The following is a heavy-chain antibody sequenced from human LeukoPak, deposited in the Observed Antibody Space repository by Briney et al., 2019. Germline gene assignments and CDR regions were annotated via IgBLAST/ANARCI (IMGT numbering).Heavy chain of an antibody. CDR2: INPNSGGT. CDR3: ARAPIALPYYMDV. V-gene: IGHV1-2*02. Sequence: GAPVKVSCKASGYTFTGYYMHWVRQAPGQGLEWMGWINPNSGGTNYAQKFQGRVTMTRDTSISTAYMELSRLRSDDTAVYYCARAPIALPYYMDVWGKGTTVTVSS. D-gene: IGHD2-2*02. CDR1: GYTFTGYY. J-gene: IGHJ6*03.